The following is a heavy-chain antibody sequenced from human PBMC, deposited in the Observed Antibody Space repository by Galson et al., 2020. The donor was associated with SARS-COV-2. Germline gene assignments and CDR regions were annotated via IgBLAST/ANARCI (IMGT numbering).Heavy chain of an antibody. J-gene: IGHJ4*02. CDR3: AVGWELLDY. Sequence: SETLSLTCAVYGGSFIGYYWSWIRQPPGKGLEWIGEINHSGSTNYNPSLKSRVTISVDTSKNQFSLKLSSVTAADTAVHYCAVGWELLDYWGQGTLVTVSS. CDR2: INHSGST. V-gene: IGHV4-34*01. D-gene: IGHD1-26*01. CDR1: GGSFIGYY.